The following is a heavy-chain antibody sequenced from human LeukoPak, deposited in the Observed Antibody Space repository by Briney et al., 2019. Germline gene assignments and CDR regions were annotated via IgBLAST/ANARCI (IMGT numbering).Heavy chain of an antibody. CDR3: ARDFHSGVRGVILKYFDY. D-gene: IGHD3-10*01. CDR1: GFTFSSYS. Sequence: PGRSLRLSYAASGFTFSSYSMNWVRQAPGKGLEWVSSISSSSSYIYYADSVKGRFTISRDNAKNSLYLQMNSLRAEDTAVYYCARDFHSGVRGVILKYFDYWGQGTLVTVSS. CDR2: ISSSSSYI. V-gene: IGHV3-21*01. J-gene: IGHJ4*02.